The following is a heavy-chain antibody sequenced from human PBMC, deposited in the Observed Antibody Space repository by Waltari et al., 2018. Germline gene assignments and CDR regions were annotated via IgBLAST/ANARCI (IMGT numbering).Heavy chain of an antibody. Sequence: EVQLVESGGGLVQPGGSLRRSCAASGFTFSDHYMDWVRQAPGKGLEWFGRTRNKANSYSTEYAASVKGRFTISRDESKNSVFLEMNSLKTEDTAVYYCASGRTYGQTGDYWGQGTLVTVSS. CDR3: ASGRTYGQTGDY. CDR1: GFTFSDHY. CDR2: TRNKANSYST. J-gene: IGHJ4*02. D-gene: IGHD2-8*01. V-gene: IGHV3-72*01.